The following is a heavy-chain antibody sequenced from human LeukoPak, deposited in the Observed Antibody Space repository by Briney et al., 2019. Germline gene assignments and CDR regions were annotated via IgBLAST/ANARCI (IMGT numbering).Heavy chain of an antibody. CDR2: IKHSGST. D-gene: IGHD2-21*02. CDR3: ARAYCGGDCYSPQLYYYYMDV. CDR1: GGSISSGSYY. V-gene: IGHV4-39*07. Sequence: PSETLSLTCTVSGGSISSGSYYWSWIRQPPGKGLEWIGEIKHSGSTNYNPSLKSRVTISVDTSKNQFSLKLSSVTAADTAVYYCARAYCGGDCYSPQLYYYYMDVWGKGTTVTVSS. J-gene: IGHJ6*03.